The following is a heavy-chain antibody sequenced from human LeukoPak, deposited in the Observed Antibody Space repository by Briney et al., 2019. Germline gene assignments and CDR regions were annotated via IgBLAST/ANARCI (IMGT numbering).Heavy chain of an antibody. CDR1: GFTFNNYA. V-gene: IGHV3-23*01. D-gene: IGHD2-15*01. CDR2: IRGSGGNT. CDR3: AKLGDCSGGNCYDYFDY. Sequence: PGGSLRLSCAASGFTFNNYAMSWVRQAPGKGLEWVSGIRGSGGNTYYADSVRGRFTISRDNSKNTLFLQMNSLRVEDTAVYYCAKLGDCSGGNCYDYFDYWGQGTLVTVSS. J-gene: IGHJ4*02.